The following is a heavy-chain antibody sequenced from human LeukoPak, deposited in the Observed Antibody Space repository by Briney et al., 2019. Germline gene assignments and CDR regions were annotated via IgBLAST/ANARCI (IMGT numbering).Heavy chain of an antibody. CDR1: GFTFSSYA. V-gene: IGHV3-21*01. J-gene: IGHJ4*02. D-gene: IGHD4-17*01. CDR2: ISSSSSYI. Sequence: PGGSLRLSCAASGFTFSSYAMSWVRQAPGKGLEWVSSISSSSSYIYYADSVKGRFTISRDNAKNSLYLQMNSLRAEDTAVYYCARDLLPTVTTGTFDYWGQGTLVTVSS. CDR3: ARDLLPTVTTGTFDY.